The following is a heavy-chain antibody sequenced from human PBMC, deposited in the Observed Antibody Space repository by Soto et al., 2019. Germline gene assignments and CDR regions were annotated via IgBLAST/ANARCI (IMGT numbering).Heavy chain of an antibody. Sequence: EVQLVESGGGVVQPGGSLRLSCAVSGFTFGNQWMSWVRQAPGKGLEWVANINQDGSAKSHVDSVEGRFTISRDNAKNFLYLRRNSLGVEDTAVYYCARGPFWGQGTLVTVSS. CDR3: ARGPF. D-gene: IGHD3-3*02. CDR1: GFTFGNQW. CDR2: INQDGSAK. V-gene: IGHV3-7*04. J-gene: IGHJ4*02.